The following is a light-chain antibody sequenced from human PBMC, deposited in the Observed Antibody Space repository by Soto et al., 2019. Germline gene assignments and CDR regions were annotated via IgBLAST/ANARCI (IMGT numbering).Light chain of an antibody. CDR1: QNLRSS. J-gene: IGKJ5*01. CDR2: GAS. V-gene: IGKV3-20*01. CDR3: QQYGSSIT. Sequence: VLTQSQDTLSVSPGERATLSCRASQNLRSSLSWYQQKPGQAPRLLIYGASTRATGIPARFSGSGSGTDFTLTISRLEPEDFAVYYCQQYGSSITFGQGTRLQIK.